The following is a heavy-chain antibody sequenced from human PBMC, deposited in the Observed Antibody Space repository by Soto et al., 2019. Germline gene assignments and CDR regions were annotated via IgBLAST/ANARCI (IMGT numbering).Heavy chain of an antibody. CDR2: INAGNGNT. V-gene: IGHV1-3*01. J-gene: IGHJ4*02. CDR3: ARDLQADY. Sequence: QVQLVQSVAEVKKPGASVKVSCKASGYTFTSYAMHWVRQAPGQRLEWMGCINAGNGNTKYSQKFQVRVTNTMDTAASTAYMELSSLRSEETAVYYCARDLQADYLCQGTLVTVSS. CDR1: GYTFTSYA.